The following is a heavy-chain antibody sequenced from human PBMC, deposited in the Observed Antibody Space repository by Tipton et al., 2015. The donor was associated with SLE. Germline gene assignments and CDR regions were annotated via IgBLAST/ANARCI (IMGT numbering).Heavy chain of an antibody. D-gene: IGHD1-26*01. J-gene: IGHJ3*02. CDR2: IYYSGST. V-gene: IGHV4-31*03. CDR1: GGSISSGGYY. CDR3: ARDLVEWELRGHDAFDI. Sequence: TLSLTCTVSGGSISSGGYYWSWIRQHPGKGLEWIGYIYYSGSTYYNPSLKSRVTISVDTSKNQFSLKLSSVTAADTAVYYCARDLVEWELRGHDAFDIWGQGTMVTVSS.